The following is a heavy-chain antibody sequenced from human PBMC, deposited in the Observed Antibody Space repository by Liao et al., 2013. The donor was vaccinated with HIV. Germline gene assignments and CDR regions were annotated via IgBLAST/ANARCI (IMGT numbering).Heavy chain of an antibody. CDR3: ARYVEMATILDY. D-gene: IGHD5-24*01. V-gene: IGHV4-39*07. CDR1: GGSISSSSYY. CDR2: FYYSGST. J-gene: IGHJ4*02. Sequence: QLQLQESGPGLVKPSETLSLTCTVSGGSISSSSYYWGWIRQPPGKGLEWIGSFYYSGSTNYNPSLKSRVTISVDTSKNQFSLKLSSVTAADTAVYYCARYVEMATILDYWGQGTLVTVSS.